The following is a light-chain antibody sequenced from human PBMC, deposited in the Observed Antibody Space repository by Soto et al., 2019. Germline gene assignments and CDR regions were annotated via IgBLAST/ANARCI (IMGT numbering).Light chain of an antibody. CDR1: QSIRSY. J-gene: IGKJ2*01. CDR2: AAS. V-gene: IGKV1-39*01. CDR3: QQSYSTPHT. Sequence: DIQMTQSPSSLFASVGARVTIPCRASQSIRSYLNWYQQKPGKAPKLLIYAASSLQSGVPSRFSGSGSGTDFTLTISSLQPEDFATYYCQQSYSTPHTFGQGTKLEIK.